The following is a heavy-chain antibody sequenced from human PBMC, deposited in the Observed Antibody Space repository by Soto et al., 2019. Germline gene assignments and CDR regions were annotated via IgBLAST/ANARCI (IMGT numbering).Heavy chain of an antibody. Sequence: EVQLLESGGGLVQPRGSLRLSCAASGFTFSSNAMSWVRQAPGKGLEWVSAISGSGGSTYYADSVKGRFTISRDNSKNTLYLQMNSLRAEDTAVYYCANIRVTTTQGDVWGQGTTVTVSS. J-gene: IGHJ6*02. V-gene: IGHV3-23*01. CDR2: ISGSGGST. D-gene: IGHD4-4*01. CDR3: ANIRVTTTQGDV. CDR1: GFTFSSNA.